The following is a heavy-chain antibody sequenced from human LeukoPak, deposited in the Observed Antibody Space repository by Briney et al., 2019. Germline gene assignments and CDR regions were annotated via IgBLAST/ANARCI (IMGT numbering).Heavy chain of an antibody. V-gene: IGHV5-10-1*01. D-gene: IGHD3-10*01. CDR3: ARVRLWFGELSLDY. Sequence: GASLNTSCKGSGYSFTSYWISWVRQMPGKGLEWMGRIDPSDSYTNYSPSFQGHVTISADKSIGTAYLQWSSLKASDTAMYYCARVRLWFGELSLDYWGQGTLVSVSS. J-gene: IGHJ4*02. CDR2: IDPSDSYT. CDR1: GYSFTSYW.